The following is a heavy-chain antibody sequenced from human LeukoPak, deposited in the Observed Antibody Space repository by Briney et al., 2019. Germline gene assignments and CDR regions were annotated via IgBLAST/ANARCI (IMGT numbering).Heavy chain of an antibody. V-gene: IGHV3-30*04. CDR2: ISYDGSNN. CDR1: GFTFSSYA. Sequence: GRSLRLSCAASGFTFSSYAMHWVRQAPGKGLEWVAVISYDGSNNYYADSVKGRFTISRDNSKDTLYLQMNSLRAEDTAVYYCARAHSIAAAAHFDYWGQGTLVTVSS. J-gene: IGHJ4*02. CDR3: ARAHSIAAAAHFDY. D-gene: IGHD6-13*01.